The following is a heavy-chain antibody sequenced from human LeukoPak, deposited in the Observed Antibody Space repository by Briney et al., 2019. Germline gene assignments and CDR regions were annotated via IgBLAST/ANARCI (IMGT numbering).Heavy chain of an antibody. D-gene: IGHD1-26*01. V-gene: IGHV3-30*18. CDR1: GFPFSTFG. Sequence: GGSLRLSCAASGFPFSTFGMHWVRQAPGKGLEWVAAIAYDGSVKYYPDSVKGRLTISRDNSKNTPYLQMNSLRAEDTAVYTCAKDRTVVGATSFDYWGLGTLVTVSS. J-gene: IGHJ4*02. CDR3: AKDRTVVGATSFDY. CDR2: IAYDGSVK.